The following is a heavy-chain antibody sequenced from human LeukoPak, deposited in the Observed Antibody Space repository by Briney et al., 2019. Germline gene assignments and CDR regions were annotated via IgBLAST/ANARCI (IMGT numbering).Heavy chain of an antibody. D-gene: IGHD1-20*01. Sequence: ASVKVPCKASGYTFTGYYIHWVRQAPGQGLEWMGWINPNSGGTNYAQKFQGRVTMTRDTSISTAYMELSRLGSDDTAVYYCARAAITGPTPGYWGQGTLVTVSS. J-gene: IGHJ4*02. CDR1: GYTFTGYY. V-gene: IGHV1-2*02. CDR3: ARAAITGPTPGY. CDR2: INPNSGGT.